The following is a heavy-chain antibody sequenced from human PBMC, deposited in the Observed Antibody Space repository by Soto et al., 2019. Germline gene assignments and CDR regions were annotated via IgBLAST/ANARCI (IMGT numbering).Heavy chain of an antibody. CDR2: IQSGGPT. Sequence: GGSLRLSCAASGFTVSSKYMSWVRQAPGKGLEWVSLIQSGGPTYYADSVKGRFTISRDNSKNTLYLQMNSLRAEDTAVYYCAKDPHGYSSKYPRLDYWGQGTLVTVSS. D-gene: IGHD6-19*01. J-gene: IGHJ4*02. CDR3: AKDPHGYSSKYPRLDY. CDR1: GFTVSSKY. V-gene: IGHV3-66*02.